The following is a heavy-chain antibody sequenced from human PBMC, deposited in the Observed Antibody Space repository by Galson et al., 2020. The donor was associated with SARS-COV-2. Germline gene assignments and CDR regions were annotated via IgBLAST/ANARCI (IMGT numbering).Heavy chain of an antibody. CDR2: ITSSGSYT. V-gene: IGHV3-11*03. CDR1: GFTFSDYY. CDR3: ARWGRCGGESCAAPFDS. J-gene: IGHJ4*02. D-gene: IGHD2-21*01. Sequence: GESLKISCAASGFTFSDYYMTWIRQAPGKGLEWVSYITSSGSYTNYGDSVKGRFTISRDNAKKSLYLQMNSLRAEDTAVYYCARWGRCGGESCAAPFDSWGQGTLVTVSS.